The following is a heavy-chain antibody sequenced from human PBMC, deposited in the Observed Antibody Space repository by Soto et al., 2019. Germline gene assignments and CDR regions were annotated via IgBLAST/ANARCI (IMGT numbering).Heavy chain of an antibody. CDR3: PRTDTSSWYDFDY. CDR2: ITLLFGIA. V-gene: IGHV1-69*13. Sequence: ASVKVSCKASGGTFSSYAMRWVGQASGQGLEWMGGITLLFGIAINAQKIQGRVTITADESTTTGYMELSSRRSEDTAVYYCPRTDTSSWYDFDYWGKGTLVTVSS. CDR1: GGTFSSYA. D-gene: IGHD6-13*01. J-gene: IGHJ4*02.